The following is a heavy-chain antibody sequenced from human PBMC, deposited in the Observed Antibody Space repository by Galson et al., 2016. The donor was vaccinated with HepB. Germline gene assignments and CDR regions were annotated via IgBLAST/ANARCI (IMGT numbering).Heavy chain of an antibody. CDR2: ISTTSSAI. V-gene: IGHV3-48*02. J-gene: IGHJ2*01. D-gene: IGHD3-10*01. CDR3: ASGIAVTTSNSFWYFDL. Sequence: SLRLSCAASGFTFSGYKMNWVRQAPGKALEWVSYISTTSSAIYYADSVKGRFSISRDNAESSLYLQMNSLRDEDTAVYYCASGIAVTTSNSFWYFDLWGRGTLVTVSS. CDR1: GFTFSGYK.